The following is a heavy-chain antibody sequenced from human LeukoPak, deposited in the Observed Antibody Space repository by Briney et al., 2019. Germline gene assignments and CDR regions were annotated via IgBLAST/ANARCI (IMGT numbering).Heavy chain of an antibody. CDR3: AAHAEWLHTGDDAFDI. Sequence: PGGSLRLSCAASGFTFSSYSMNWVRQAPGKGLEWVSYISSSSSTIYYADSVKGRFTISRDNAKNPLYLQMNSLRAEDTAVYYYAAHAEWLHTGDDAFDIWGQGTLVTVSS. CDR1: GFTFSSYS. CDR2: ISSSSSTI. D-gene: IGHD3-3*01. V-gene: IGHV3-48*01. J-gene: IGHJ3*02.